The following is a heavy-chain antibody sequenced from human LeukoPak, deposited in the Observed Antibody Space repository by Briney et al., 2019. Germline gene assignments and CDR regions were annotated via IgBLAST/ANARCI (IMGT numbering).Heavy chain of an antibody. D-gene: IGHD1-26*01. Sequence: GGSLRLSCAASGFTFSSYSMNWVRQAPGKGLEWVSSISSSSSYIYYADSVKGRFTISRDNAKNSLYLQMNSLRAEDTAVYYCARDPGGGEPEGLFDYWGQGTLVTVSS. J-gene: IGHJ4*02. CDR1: GFTFSSYS. CDR3: ARDPGGGEPEGLFDY. CDR2: ISSSSSYI. V-gene: IGHV3-21*01.